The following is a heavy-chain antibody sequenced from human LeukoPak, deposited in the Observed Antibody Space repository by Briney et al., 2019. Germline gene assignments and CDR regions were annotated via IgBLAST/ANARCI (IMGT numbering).Heavy chain of an antibody. V-gene: IGHV4-31*03. CDR2: IYYSGST. Sequence: PSETLSLTCTVSGGSISSGGYYWSWNRQHPGKGLEWIGYIYYSGSTYYNPSLKSRVTISVDTSKNQFSLKLSSVTAADTAVYYCARDQPLYCSSTSCYHSYYGMDVWGQGTTVTVSS. J-gene: IGHJ6*02. CDR3: ARDQPLYCSSTSCYHSYYGMDV. CDR1: GGSISSGGYY. D-gene: IGHD2-2*01.